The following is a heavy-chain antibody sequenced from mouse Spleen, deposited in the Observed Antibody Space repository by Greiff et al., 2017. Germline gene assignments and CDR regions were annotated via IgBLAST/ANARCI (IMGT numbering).Heavy chain of an antibody. D-gene: IGHD1-2*01. Sequence: VQLVESGGDLVKPGGSLKLSCAASGFTFSSYGMSWVRQTPDKRLEWVATISSGGSYTYYPDSVKGRFTISRDNAKNTLYLQMSSLKSEDTAMYYCAKRLRLRGYAMDYWGQGTSVTVSS. J-gene: IGHJ4*01. CDR2: ISSGGSYT. CDR3: AKRLRLRGYAMDY. CDR1: GFTFSSYG. V-gene: IGHV5-6*01.